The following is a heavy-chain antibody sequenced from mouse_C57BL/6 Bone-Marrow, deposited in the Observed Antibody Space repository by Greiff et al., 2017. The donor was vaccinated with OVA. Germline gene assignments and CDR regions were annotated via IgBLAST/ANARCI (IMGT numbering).Heavy chain of an antibody. CDR2: ISDGGSYT. CDR1: GFTFSSSA. Sequence: EVKLMESGGGLVKPGGSLKLSCAASGFTFSSSAMSWVRQTPEKRLEWVATISDGGSYTYYPDNVKGRFTISRDNAKNNLYLQMSHLKSEDTAMYYCAREWGFAYWGQGTLVTVSA. CDR3: AREWGFAY. J-gene: IGHJ3*01. V-gene: IGHV5-4*01.